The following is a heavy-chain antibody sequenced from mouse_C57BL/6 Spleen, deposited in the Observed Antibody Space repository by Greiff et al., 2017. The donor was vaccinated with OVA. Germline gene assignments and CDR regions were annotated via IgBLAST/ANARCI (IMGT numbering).Heavy chain of an antibody. CDR3: ARRNWGFDV. CDR1: GFSLTSYG. Sequence: QVQLKESGPGLVQPSQSLSITCTVSGFSLTSYGVHWVRQSPGKGLEWLGVIWSGGSTDYNAAFISSLSISKDNSKSQVFFKRNSLQADDTAIYYWARRNWGFDVWGTGTTVTVSS. D-gene: IGHD4-1*01. V-gene: IGHV2-2*01. J-gene: IGHJ1*03. CDR2: IWSGGST.